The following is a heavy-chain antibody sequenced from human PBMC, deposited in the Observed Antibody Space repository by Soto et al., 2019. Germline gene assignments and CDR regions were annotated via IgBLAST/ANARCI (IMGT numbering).Heavy chain of an antibody. J-gene: IGHJ4*02. D-gene: IGHD3-16*01. Sequence: QVQLVQSGAEVKKPWASVKVSCKASGYTFTSYGISWVRQAPGQGLEWMGWISANNGNTNYVQKLQGRVTMTPDTPTNTAYMELRSLRSDDTAVSFCARDWGGDALDYWGQGTLATVPS. CDR1: GYTFTSYG. CDR2: ISANNGNT. V-gene: IGHV1-18*01. CDR3: ARDWGGDALDY.